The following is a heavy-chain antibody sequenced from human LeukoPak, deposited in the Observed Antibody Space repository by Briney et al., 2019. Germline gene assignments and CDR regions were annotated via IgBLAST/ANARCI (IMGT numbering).Heavy chain of an antibody. D-gene: IGHD5-12*01. J-gene: IGHJ3*02. Sequence: GASVKVSCKASGGTFSSYAISWVRQAPGQGLEWMGRIIPILGIANYAQKFQGRVTITADKSTSTAYMELSSLRSEDTAVYYCARARGYSGYDLRAFDIWGQGTMVTVSS. CDR2: IIPILGIA. V-gene: IGHV1-69*04. CDR1: GGTFSSYA. CDR3: ARARGYSGYDLRAFDI.